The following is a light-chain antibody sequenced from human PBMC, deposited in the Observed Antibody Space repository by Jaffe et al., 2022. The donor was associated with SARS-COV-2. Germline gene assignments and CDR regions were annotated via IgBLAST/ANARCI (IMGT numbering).Light chain of an antibody. CDR3: QQYDTYPWT. CDR2: DLS. Sequence: DIQMTQFPSTLSASVGDRVTITCRASQSFNKYMGWYQQKSGKAPQLLIYDLSNLESGVPSRFSGSGSGTEFTLTISSLQPDDFATYYCQQYDTYPWTFGQGTKVEIQ. J-gene: IGKJ1*01. CDR1: QSFNKY. V-gene: IGKV1-5*03.